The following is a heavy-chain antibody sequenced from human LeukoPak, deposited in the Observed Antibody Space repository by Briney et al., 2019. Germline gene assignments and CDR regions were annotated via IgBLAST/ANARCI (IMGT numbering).Heavy chain of an antibody. CDR3: AREGRGRPDY. Sequence: KPSETLSLTCTVSGGSISSYYWSWIRQPPGKGLEWIGYIYHSGSTYYNPSLKSRVTISVDRSKNQFSLKLSSVTAADTAVYYCAREGRGRPDYWGQGTLVTVSS. D-gene: IGHD2-15*01. V-gene: IGHV4-59*12. CDR2: IYHSGST. CDR1: GGSISSYY. J-gene: IGHJ4*02.